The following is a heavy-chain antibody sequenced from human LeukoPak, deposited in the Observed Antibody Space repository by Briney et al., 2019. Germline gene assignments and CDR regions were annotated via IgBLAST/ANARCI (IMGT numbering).Heavy chain of an antibody. CDR2: IIPIFGTA. Sequence: GASVKVSCKASGGTFSSYAISWVRQAPGQGLEWTGGIIPIFGTANYAQKFQGRVTITADESTSTAYMELSSLRSEDTAVYYCARGSIAARTFDYWGQGTLVTVSS. CDR1: GGTFSSYA. V-gene: IGHV1-69*01. J-gene: IGHJ4*01. CDR3: ARGSIAARTFDY. D-gene: IGHD6-6*01.